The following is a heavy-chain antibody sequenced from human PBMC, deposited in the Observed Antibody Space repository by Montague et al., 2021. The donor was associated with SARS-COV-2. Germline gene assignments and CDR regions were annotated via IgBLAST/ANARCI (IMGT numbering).Heavy chain of an antibody. CDR2: MYTSGST. CDR3: ARDSTVVITTSSWYYYGMDV. D-gene: IGHD3-22*01. Sequence: TLSLTCTVSGGSISSGTYYWSWIRQPAGKGLEWIGRMYTSGSTNYNPSLKSRATISVDTSTNQFSLKLTSVTAADTAVYYCARDSTVVITTSSWYYYGMDVWGQGTTVTVSS. V-gene: IGHV4-61*02. J-gene: IGHJ6*02. CDR1: GGSISSGTYY.